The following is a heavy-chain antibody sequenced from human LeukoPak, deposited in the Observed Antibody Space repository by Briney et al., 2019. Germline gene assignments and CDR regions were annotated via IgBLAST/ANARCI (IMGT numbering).Heavy chain of an antibody. CDR1: GGTFSSYA. V-gene: IGHV1-69*04. Sequence: SVKVSCKASGGTFSSYAIGWVRQAPGQGLEWMGRIIPILGIANYAQKFQGRVTITADKSTSTAYMELSSLRSEDTAVYYCARGNSGWRYDSIDYWGQGTLVTVSS. CDR2: IIPILGIA. J-gene: IGHJ4*02. CDR3: ARGNSGWRYDSIDY. D-gene: IGHD6-19*01.